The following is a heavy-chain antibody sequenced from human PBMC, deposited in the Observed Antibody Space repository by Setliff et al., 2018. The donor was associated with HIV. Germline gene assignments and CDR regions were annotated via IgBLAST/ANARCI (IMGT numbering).Heavy chain of an antibody. CDR1: GGSISSSNW. D-gene: IGHD3-22*01. V-gene: IGHV4-4*02. Sequence: SETLSLTCAVSGGSISSSNWWSWVRQPPGKGLEWIGEIYHSGSTNYNPSLKSRVTISLDRSKSQFSLKLNSVTAADTAVYYCGGNGYYSIDYWGQGTLVTVSS. CDR3: GGNGYYSIDY. CDR2: IYHSGST. J-gene: IGHJ4*02.